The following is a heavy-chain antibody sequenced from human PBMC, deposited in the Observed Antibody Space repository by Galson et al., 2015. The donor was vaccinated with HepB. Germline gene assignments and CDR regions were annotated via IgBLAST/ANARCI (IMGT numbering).Heavy chain of an antibody. CDR1: GFTLSDYY. Sequence: SLRLSCAASGFTLSDYYMSWIRQAPGKGLEWLSYVSASTIYTNYADSVKGRFTVSRDNAKNSLNLQMNSLRAEDTAVYYCARVADADYGDHTHFDSWGQGTLVTVSS. J-gene: IGHJ4*02. V-gene: IGHV3-11*06. D-gene: IGHD4-17*01. CDR3: ARVADADYGDHTHFDS. CDR2: VSASTIYT.